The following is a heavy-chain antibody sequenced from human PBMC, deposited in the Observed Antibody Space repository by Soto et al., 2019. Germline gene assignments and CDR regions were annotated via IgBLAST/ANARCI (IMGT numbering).Heavy chain of an antibody. V-gene: IGHV4-34*01. CDR3: ARDKITGLFDY. Sequence: QVQLQQWGAGLLKPSETLSLTCAVYGGSFSGYYWTWIRQPPGTGLEWIGEINHSGSTNYNPSLKTRVTISVDPSKNQFPLKLTSVTAAATAVYYCARDKITGLFDYWGQGTLVTVSS. CDR1: GGSFSGYY. CDR2: INHSGST. J-gene: IGHJ4*02. D-gene: IGHD2-8*02.